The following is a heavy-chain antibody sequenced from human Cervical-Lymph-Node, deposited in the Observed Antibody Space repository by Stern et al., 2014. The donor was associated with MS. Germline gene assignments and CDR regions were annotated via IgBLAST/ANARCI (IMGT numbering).Heavy chain of an antibody. CDR2: MNPYSGNT. CDR3: ARAVRNQLLSEY. J-gene: IGHJ4*02. D-gene: IGHD2-2*01. V-gene: IGHV1-8*01. Sequence: VQPVESGAEVKKPGASVKVSCKASGYTFSSYDITWVRQASGHGLEWMGWMNPYSGNTGYAQKFKGRVSMTSDPSISTVYMELTSLTSDDTAVYFCARAVRNQLLSEYWGQGTLVTVSS. CDR1: GYTFSSYD.